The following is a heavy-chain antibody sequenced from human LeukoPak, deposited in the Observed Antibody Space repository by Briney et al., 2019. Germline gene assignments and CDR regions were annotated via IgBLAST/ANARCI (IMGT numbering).Heavy chain of an antibody. V-gene: IGHV3-7*01. Sequence: GGSLRLSCAASGFTFSSYWMSWVRQAPGKGLEWVANMKQDGSEKYYVDSVKGRFTISRDNAKNSLYLQMNSLRAEDTAVYYCARDWRYSSSWYGYSGVDYWGQGTLVTVSS. CDR2: MKQDGSEK. CDR3: ARDWRYSSSWYGYSGVDY. J-gene: IGHJ4*02. CDR1: GFTFSSYW. D-gene: IGHD6-13*01.